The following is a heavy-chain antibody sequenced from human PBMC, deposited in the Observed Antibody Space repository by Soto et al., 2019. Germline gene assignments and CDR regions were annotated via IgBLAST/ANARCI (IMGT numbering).Heavy chain of an antibody. Sequence: SETLSLTCAVYGGSFSGYYWSWIRQPPGKGLEWIGEINHSGSTNYNPSLKSRVTISVDTSKNQFSLKLSSVTAADTAVYYCARGNFIAAAVNYFDYWGQGTLVTAPQ. V-gene: IGHV4-34*01. CDR2: INHSGST. J-gene: IGHJ4*02. D-gene: IGHD6-13*01. CDR1: GGSFSGYY. CDR3: ARGNFIAAAVNYFDY.